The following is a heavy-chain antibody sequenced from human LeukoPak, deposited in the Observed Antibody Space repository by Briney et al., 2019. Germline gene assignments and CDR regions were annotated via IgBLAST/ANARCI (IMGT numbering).Heavy chain of an antibody. J-gene: IGHJ4*02. CDR1: GFSFSSYT. V-gene: IGHV3-21*04. CDR2: ISSSSSYI. CDR3: AKDQVWIVVGSFDY. D-gene: IGHD3-22*01. Sequence: GGSLRLSCAASGFSFSSYTMNWVRQAPGKGLEWVSIISSSSSYIYYADSVKGRFTISRDNSKNTLYLQMTSLRAEDTAVYYCAKDQVWIVVGSFDYWGQGTLVTVSS.